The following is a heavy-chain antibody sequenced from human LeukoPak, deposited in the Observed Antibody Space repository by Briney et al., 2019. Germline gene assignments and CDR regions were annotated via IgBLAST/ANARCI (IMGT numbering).Heavy chain of an antibody. CDR1: GFTFSSYG. CDR3: AKELQDSWLFDYYYYGMDA. CDR2: ISYDGSNK. Sequence: GGSLRLSCAASGFTFSSYGMHWVRQAPGKGLEWVAVISYDGSNKYYADSVKGRFTISRDNSKNTLYLQMNSLRAEDTAVYYCAKELQDSWLFDYYYYGMDAWGQGTTVTVSS. J-gene: IGHJ6*02. D-gene: IGHD4-11*01. V-gene: IGHV3-30*18.